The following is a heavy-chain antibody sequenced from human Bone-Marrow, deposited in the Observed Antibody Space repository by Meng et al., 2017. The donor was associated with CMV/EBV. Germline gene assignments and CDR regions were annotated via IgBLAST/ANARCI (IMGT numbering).Heavy chain of an antibody. CDR3: AREWYYDFWSGSFYYYGLDV. Sequence: GESLKISCAASGFTFSSYEMNWVRQAPGKGLEWVSYISSSGSTIYYADSVKGRFTISRDNAKNSLYLQMNSLRAEDTAVYYCAREWYYDFWSGSFYYYGLDVWGQGTTVTVSS. V-gene: IGHV3-48*03. CDR2: ISSSGSTI. D-gene: IGHD3-3*01. CDR1: GFTFSSYE. J-gene: IGHJ6*02.